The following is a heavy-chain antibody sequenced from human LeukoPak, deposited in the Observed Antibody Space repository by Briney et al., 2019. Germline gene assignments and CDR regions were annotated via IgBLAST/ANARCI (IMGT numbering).Heavy chain of an antibody. CDR3: ARRAFDSSTYYYGSYFNH. Sequence: GESLKISCKGSGYSFTSYWIAWVRQMPGKGLELMGIIYPADSDTRYSPAFQGQVTISDDKSITTAYLQLNSLKATDTAMYYCARRAFDSSTYYYGSYFNHWGQEPWSPSPQ. J-gene: IGHJ4*01. D-gene: IGHD3-22*01. CDR1: GYSFTSYW. CDR2: IYPADSDT. V-gene: IGHV5-51*01.